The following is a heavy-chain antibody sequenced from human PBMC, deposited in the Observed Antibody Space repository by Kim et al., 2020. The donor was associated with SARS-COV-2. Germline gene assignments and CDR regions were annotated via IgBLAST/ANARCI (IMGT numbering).Heavy chain of an antibody. J-gene: IGHJ5*02. CDR2: IYYSGST. CDR1: GGSISSYY. D-gene: IGHD3-10*01. Sequence: SETLSLTCTVSGGSISSYYWSWIRQPPGKGLEWIGYIYYSGSTNYNPSLKSRVTISVDTSKNQFSLKLSSVTAADTAVYYCARGGWLSWFDPWGQGTLVTVSS. V-gene: IGHV4-59*13. CDR3: ARGGWLSWFDP.